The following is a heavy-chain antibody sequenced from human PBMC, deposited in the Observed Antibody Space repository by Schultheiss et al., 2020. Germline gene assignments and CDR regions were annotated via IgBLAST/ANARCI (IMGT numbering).Heavy chain of an antibody. CDR3: ARRVGGWPDAFDI. J-gene: IGHJ3*02. Sequence: SETLPLTCTVSGGSISSGGYYWGWIRQPPGKGLEWIGSIYYSGSTYYNPSLKSRVTISVDTSKNQFSLKLSSVTAADTAVYYCARRVGGWPDAFDIWGQGTMVT. V-gene: IGHV4-39*01. D-gene: IGHD2-15*01. CDR1: GGSISSGGYY. CDR2: IYYSGST.